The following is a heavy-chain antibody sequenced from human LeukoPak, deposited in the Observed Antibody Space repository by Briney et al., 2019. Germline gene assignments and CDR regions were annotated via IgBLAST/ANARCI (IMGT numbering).Heavy chain of an antibody. D-gene: IGHD4-17*01. CDR1: GFTFSIYA. J-gene: IGHJ4*02. CDR2: ISSDGINK. Sequence: GGSLRLSCAASGFTFSIYAIQWVRQAPGKGLEWVAVISSDGINKYYADSVMGRFTISRDNSMNTLYLQMNSLRTEDTGVYYCASAAATLTNLRLVDYWGQGTLVTVSS. V-gene: IGHV3-30-3*01. CDR3: ASAAATLTNLRLVDY.